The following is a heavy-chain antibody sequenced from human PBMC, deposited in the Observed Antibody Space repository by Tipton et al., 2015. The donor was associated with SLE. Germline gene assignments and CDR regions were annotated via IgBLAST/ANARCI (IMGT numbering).Heavy chain of an antibody. CDR2: IYATGSA. CDR3: ARSLDTFDV. J-gene: IGHJ3*01. Sequence: TLSLTCTVSGGSISSGRYHWNWIRQPAGNGLEWIGRIYATGSAYYNPSLNSRVTISVDTSKNQFSLRLSSVTAADTAVYYCARSLDTFDVWGQGTMVTVSS. V-gene: IGHV4-61*02. CDR1: GGSISSGRYH.